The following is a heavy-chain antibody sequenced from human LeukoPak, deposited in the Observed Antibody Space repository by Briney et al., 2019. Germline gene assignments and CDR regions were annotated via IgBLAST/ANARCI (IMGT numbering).Heavy chain of an antibody. CDR3: AIRFDY. CDR2: ISSSGSTI. D-gene: IGHD3-16*01. V-gene: IGHV3-48*03. CDR1: GFVLSGYE. J-gene: IGHJ4*02. Sequence: GGTLRLSYAASGFVLSGYEIKWLRDPPGEGEVGVSYISSSGSTIYYADSVKGRYTNSRDNAKNSLYLQMNSRRAEDTAVYYCAIRFDYWGQRTLVTVSS.